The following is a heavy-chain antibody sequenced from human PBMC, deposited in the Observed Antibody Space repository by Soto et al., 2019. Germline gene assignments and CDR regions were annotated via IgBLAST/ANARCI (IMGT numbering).Heavy chain of an antibody. D-gene: IGHD3-22*01. CDR2: IYYSGAT. J-gene: IGHJ3*02. CDR3: ARAHYYDSSGSNGAFHX. Sequence: SETLSLTCTVSGGSINSYYWSWIRQPPGKGLEWTVYIYYSGATNYNPSLKSRVTISVETSKNQFSLKLSSVTAADTAVYYCARAHYYDSSGSNGAFHXWGQGTMVTVS. CDR1: GGSINSYY. V-gene: IGHV4-59*01.